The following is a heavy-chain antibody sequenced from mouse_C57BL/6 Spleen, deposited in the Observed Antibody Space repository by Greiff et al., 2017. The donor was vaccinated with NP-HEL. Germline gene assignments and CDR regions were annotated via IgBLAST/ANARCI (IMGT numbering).Heavy chain of an antibody. J-gene: IGHJ2*01. CDR1: GYAFSSSW. CDR2: IYPGDGDT. V-gene: IGHV1-82*01. Sequence: VQRVESGPELVKPGASVKISCKASGYAFSSSWMNWVKQRPGKGLEWIGRIYPGDGDTNYNGKFKGKATLTADKSSSTAYMQLSSLTSEDSAVYFCARSAYCGSSYDYWGQGTTLTVSS. CDR3: ARSAYCGSSYDY. D-gene: IGHD1-1*01.